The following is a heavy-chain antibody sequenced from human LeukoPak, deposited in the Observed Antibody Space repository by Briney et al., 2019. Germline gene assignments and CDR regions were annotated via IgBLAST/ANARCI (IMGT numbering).Heavy chain of an antibody. CDR2: IYYSGST. J-gene: IGHJ6*02. CDR1: GGSISSGDYY. CDR3: ARVRIWRMDV. Sequence: SETLSLTCTVSGGSISSGDYYWSWIRQPPGKGLERIGCIYYSGSTYYNPSLKSRVTISVDTSKNQFSLKLSSVTAADTAVYYCARVRIWRMDVWGQGTTVTVSS. D-gene: IGHD2-15*01. V-gene: IGHV4-30-4*01.